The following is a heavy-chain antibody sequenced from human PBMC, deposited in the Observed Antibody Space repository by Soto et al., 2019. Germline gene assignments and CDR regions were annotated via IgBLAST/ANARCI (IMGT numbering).Heavy chain of an antibody. V-gene: IGHV1-69*02. D-gene: IGHD3-10*01. CDR2: VIPNLGVT. CDR3: ARFGTYGSGSYRSYYFDY. Sequence: SVKVSCKASGGTLSSYTFSWVRQAPEQGLEWMGRVIPNLGVTNYAKKFQGRFTIVVDTSTSTAYMELNSLRYEDTAVYYCARFGTYGSGSYRSYYFDYWGQGTLVTVSS. CDR1: GGTLSSYT. J-gene: IGHJ4*02.